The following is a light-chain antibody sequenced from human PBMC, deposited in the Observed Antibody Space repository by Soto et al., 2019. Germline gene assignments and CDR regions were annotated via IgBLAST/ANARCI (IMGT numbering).Light chain of an antibody. CDR3: QQEHNLGT. V-gene: IGKV3D-7*01. Sequence: PGERVTLSCRASQSVSSSYLACYQQKPGQAPRLLIYGASTRATSVPARFSGSGSGTDFTLTISSLQPEDFAVYNCQQEHNLGTFGQGTRLEIK. CDR1: QSVSSSY. J-gene: IGKJ5*01. CDR2: GAS.